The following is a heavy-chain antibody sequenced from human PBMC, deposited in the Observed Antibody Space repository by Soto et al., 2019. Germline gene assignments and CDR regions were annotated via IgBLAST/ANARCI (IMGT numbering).Heavy chain of an antibody. V-gene: IGHV3-15*01. CDR2: IKSKPDGGTT. Sequence: GGSLRLSCIGSGFTFSNAWINWVRQAPGKGLEWVGRIKSKPDGGTTDYAAPVKGRFTISRDDSRNSVYLQMNSLKTEDTALYYCVTGQYCDYWGQGTLVTVSS. CDR1: GFTFSNAW. J-gene: IGHJ4*02. CDR3: VTGQYCDY.